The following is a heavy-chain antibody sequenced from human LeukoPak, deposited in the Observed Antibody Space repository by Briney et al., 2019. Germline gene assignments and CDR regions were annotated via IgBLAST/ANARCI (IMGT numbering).Heavy chain of an antibody. CDR1: GGSFSGYY. Sequence: PSETLSLTCAVYGGSFSGYYWSWIRQPPGKGLEWIGEINHSGSTNYDPSLKSRVTISVDTSKNQFSLKLSSVTAADTAVYYCARDGFYYSRPFDYWGQGTLVTVSS. J-gene: IGHJ4*02. CDR2: INHSGST. V-gene: IGHV4-34*01. CDR3: ARDGFYYSRPFDY. D-gene: IGHD4-4*01.